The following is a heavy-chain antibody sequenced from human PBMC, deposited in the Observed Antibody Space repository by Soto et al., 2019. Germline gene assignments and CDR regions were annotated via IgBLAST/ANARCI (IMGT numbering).Heavy chain of an antibody. V-gene: IGHV1-18*01. D-gene: IGHD2-21*02. CDR2: IDTSNGNT. CDR3: ARGWGHTSCDIEY. CDR1: GYTFSYYR. J-gene: IGHJ4*02. Sequence: QVQLVQSGAEVKKPGASVKVSCQASGYTFSYYRINWVRQAPGQGLEWMGWIDTSNGNTDYAQTFQDRVTMTADTSTSTTFMEVRSLKSDYTAGYYCARGWGHTSCDIEYWGQGTLVAVSS.